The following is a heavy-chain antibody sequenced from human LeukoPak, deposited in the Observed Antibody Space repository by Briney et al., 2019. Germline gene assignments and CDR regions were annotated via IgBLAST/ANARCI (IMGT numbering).Heavy chain of an antibody. CDR1: GGSISSYY. Sequence: PLETLSLTCTVSGGSISSYYWSWIRQPPGKGLEWIGYIYYSGSTNYNPSLKSRVTISVDTSKNQCSLKLSSVTAADTAVYYCARGRDGIIGDFDYWGQGTLVTVSS. J-gene: IGHJ4*02. CDR3: ARGRDGIIGDFDY. D-gene: IGHD5-24*01. CDR2: IYYSGST. V-gene: IGHV4-59*01.